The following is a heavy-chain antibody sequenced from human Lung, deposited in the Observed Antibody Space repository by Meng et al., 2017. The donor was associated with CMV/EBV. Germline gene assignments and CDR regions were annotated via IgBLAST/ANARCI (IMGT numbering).Heavy chain of an antibody. CDR2: IDPNTGNP. J-gene: IGHJ4*02. CDR3: ARDSPLDGYSLRDY. Sequence: QVQLGTFGCELKEPGGSGEVFCWPSCYPFKTYAFHWVRQAPGQVPDWMGWIDPNTGNPTYDQGFTGRFVFSLYTSVSTAYLQINSLRADDTAVYYCARDSPLDGYSLRDYWGQGTLVTVSS. CDR1: CYPFKTYA. D-gene: IGHD5-24*01. V-gene: IGHV7-4-1*02.